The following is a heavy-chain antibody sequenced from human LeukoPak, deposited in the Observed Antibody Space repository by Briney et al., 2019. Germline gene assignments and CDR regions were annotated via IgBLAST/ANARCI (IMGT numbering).Heavy chain of an antibody. CDR1: GYTFSSYD. V-gene: IGHV3-13*04. J-gene: IGHJ3*02. D-gene: IGHD3-22*01. Sequence: PGGSLRLSCAASGYTFSSYDMHWVRQPPGKGREWVSAIGTTGDTYYPGSVKRRFPISRENAKNALYLQMNSLRAGDTAVYYCARGLYYYDSSGYYGDTFDIWGEGTMVIVPS. CDR2: IGTTGDT. CDR3: ARGLYYYDSSGYYGDTFDI.